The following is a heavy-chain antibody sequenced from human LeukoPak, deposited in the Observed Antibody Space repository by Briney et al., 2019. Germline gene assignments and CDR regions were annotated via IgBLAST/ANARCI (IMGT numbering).Heavy chain of an antibody. J-gene: IGHJ4*02. Sequence: SETLSLTCAVYGGSFSGYYWSWIRQPPGKGLEWIGEINHSGSTNYNPSLKSRVTISVDTSKNQLSLKLSSVTAADTAVYYCARLARGGCGGDCRIDYWGQGTLVTASS. D-gene: IGHD2-21*02. CDR3: ARLARGGCGGDCRIDY. CDR1: GGSFSGYY. CDR2: INHSGST. V-gene: IGHV4-34*01.